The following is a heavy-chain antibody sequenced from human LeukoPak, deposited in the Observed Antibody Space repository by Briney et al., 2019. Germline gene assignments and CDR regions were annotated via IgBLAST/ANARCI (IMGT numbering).Heavy chain of an antibody. CDR2: INAGNGNT. CDR3: ARDLWFGEWWESPMVY. J-gene: IGHJ4*02. CDR1: GYTFTSYA. Sequence: GASVKVSCKASGYTFTSYAMRWVRQAPGQRLEWMGWINAGNGNTKYSQKFQGRVTITRDTSASTAYMELSSLRSEDTAVYYCARDLWFGEWWESPMVYWGQGTLVTVSS. V-gene: IGHV1-3*01. D-gene: IGHD3-10*01.